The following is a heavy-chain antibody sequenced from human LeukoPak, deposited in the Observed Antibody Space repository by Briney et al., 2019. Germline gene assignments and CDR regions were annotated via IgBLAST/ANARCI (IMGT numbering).Heavy chain of an antibody. D-gene: IGHD3-22*01. V-gene: IGHV3-48*01. CDR3: ARDPGYYYDSSGPDY. CDR2: IGVGGRPT. J-gene: IGHJ4*02. Sequence: SGGSLRLSCAASGFSFSHYSMTWARQASGKGLEWISYIGVGGRPTNYADPVKARFTISRDDAQNSLYLQMNSLRAEDTAVYYCARDPGYYYDSSGPDYWGQGTLVTVSS. CDR1: GFSFSHYS.